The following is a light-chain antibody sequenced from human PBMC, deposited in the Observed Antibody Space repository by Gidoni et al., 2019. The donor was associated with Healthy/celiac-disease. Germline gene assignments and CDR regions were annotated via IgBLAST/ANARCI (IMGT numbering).Light chain of an antibody. CDR1: SSNIGNNT. CDR2: SNN. Sequence: QSVLTQPPSASGTPGQRVTIPCSGSSSNIGNNTVNWYQQLPGTAPKLLIYSNNQRPSGVPDRFSGSESGTSASLAISGLQSEDEADYYCAAWDDSLNGWVFGGGTKLTVL. V-gene: IGLV1-44*01. J-gene: IGLJ3*02. CDR3: AAWDDSLNGWV.